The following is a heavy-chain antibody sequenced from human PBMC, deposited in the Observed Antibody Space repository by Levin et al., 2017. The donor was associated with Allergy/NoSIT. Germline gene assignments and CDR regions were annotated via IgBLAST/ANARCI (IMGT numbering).Heavy chain of an antibody. J-gene: IGHJ4*02. CDR3: ATGPNYYDSSGYYYYY. Sequence: KTGGSLRLSCKVSGYTLTELSMHWVRQAPGKGLEWMGGFDPEDGETIYAQKFQGRVTMTEDTSTDTAYMELSSLRSEDTAVYYCATGPNYYDSSGYYYYYWGQGTLVTVSS. V-gene: IGHV1-24*01. CDR1: GYTLTELS. D-gene: IGHD3-22*01. CDR2: FDPEDGET.